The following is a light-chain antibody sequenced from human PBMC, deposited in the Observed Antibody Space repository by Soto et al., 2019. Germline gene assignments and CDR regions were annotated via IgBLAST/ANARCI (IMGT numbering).Light chain of an antibody. V-gene: IGKV1-5*01. CDR1: QSIKNY. CDR3: QQYNSYPLT. Sequence: DIRMTQSASSLSAAMGDRVTITWGASQSIKNYLNWYQHKPGAAPKLLIFGASNLESGVPSRFSGSGSGTEFNLTISSLQTDDFATYYCQQYNSYPLTFGQGTKVDIK. J-gene: IGKJ1*01. CDR2: GAS.